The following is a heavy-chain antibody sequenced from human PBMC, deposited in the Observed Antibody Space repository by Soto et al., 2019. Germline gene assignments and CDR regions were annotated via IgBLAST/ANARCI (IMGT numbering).Heavy chain of an antibody. CDR3: ARRRRYGDYPYYYYYMDV. CDR1: RFTFSYYA. V-gene: IGHV3-30-3*01. J-gene: IGHJ6*03. CDR2: ILSDGSKQ. Sequence: PGGSLRLSCAASRFTFSYYAMHWIRQAPGKGLEWVAVILSDGSKQYYAESVKGRFTISRDNSKSTLYLQMNSLRVEDTAVYYCARRRRYGDYPYYYYYMDVWGKGTTVTVSS. D-gene: IGHD4-17*01.